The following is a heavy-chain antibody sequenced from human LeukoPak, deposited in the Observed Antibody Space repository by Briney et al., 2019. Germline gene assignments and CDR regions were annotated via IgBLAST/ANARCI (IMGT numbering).Heavy chain of an antibody. Sequence: GASVKVSCKASGYTFTGYYMHWVRQAPGQGLEWMGCINPNSGGTNYAQKFQGRVTMTRDTSISTAYMELSSLRSEDTAVYYCASRVLRYFDWFFDDAFDIWGQGTMVAVSS. J-gene: IGHJ3*02. CDR1: GYTFTGYY. CDR2: INPNSGGT. D-gene: IGHD3-9*01. CDR3: ASRVLRYFDWFFDDAFDI. V-gene: IGHV1-2*02.